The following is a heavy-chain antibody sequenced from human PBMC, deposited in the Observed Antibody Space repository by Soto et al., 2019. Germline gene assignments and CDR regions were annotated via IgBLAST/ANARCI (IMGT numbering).Heavy chain of an antibody. Sequence: PGGSLRLSCAASGFNFSSYWMHWVRQAPGKGLVWVSRIKSDGSSANYADSVKGRFTISRDNARDTLYLQMNSLRAEDTAMYYCARAVGWYSGSYYFDHWGQGILVTVSS. CDR3: ARAVGWYSGSYYFDH. CDR1: GFNFSSYW. J-gene: IGHJ4*02. V-gene: IGHV3-74*01. D-gene: IGHD1-26*01. CDR2: IKSDGSSA.